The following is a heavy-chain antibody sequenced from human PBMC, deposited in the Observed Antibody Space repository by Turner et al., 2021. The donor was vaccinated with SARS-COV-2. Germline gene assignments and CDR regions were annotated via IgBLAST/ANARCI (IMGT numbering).Heavy chain of an antibody. J-gene: IGHJ4*02. CDR2: ISGSGGST. D-gene: IGHD3-10*01. Sequence: EVQLLESGGGLVQPRGSLRLSCAASGFTFSSYAMSWVRQAPGKGLEWVSTISGSGGSTYYADSVKGRFTISRDNSKNTLYLQMNSLRAEDTAVYYCAKDLGYYGSGSLWGQGTLVTVSS. CDR3: AKDLGYYGSGSL. CDR1: GFTFSSYA. V-gene: IGHV3-23*01.